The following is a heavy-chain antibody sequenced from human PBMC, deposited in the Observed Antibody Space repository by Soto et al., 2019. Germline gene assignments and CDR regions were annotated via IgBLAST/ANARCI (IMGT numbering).Heavy chain of an antibody. Sequence: QLQLVESGGGLVNSGGSLRLSCAASGFTYSDYYMSWIRQAPGKGLECVSYISVSGSAIYYADSVKGRFTISRDSAKNSLYLQMYSLRAEGTAVYYCAILEKDLPYFDYWGQGTLVTVAS. V-gene: IGHV3-11*01. D-gene: IGHD1-1*01. CDR2: ISVSGSAI. CDR3: AILEKDLPYFDY. CDR1: GFTYSDYY. J-gene: IGHJ4*02.